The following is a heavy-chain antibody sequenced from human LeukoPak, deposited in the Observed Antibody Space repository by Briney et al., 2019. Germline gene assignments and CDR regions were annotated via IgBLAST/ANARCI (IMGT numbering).Heavy chain of an antibody. Sequence: GGSLRLSCAASGFTFSNAWMNWVRQAPGKGLEWVGRIRSKTDGGTTDNAAPVKSRFTISRDDSKNMLYLEMNSLQTEDTAVYYCATHKAATNAFDIWGQGTVVTVSS. CDR1: GFTFSNAW. V-gene: IGHV3-15*01. CDR3: ATHKAATNAFDI. CDR2: IRSKTDGGTT. J-gene: IGHJ3*02. D-gene: IGHD6-13*01.